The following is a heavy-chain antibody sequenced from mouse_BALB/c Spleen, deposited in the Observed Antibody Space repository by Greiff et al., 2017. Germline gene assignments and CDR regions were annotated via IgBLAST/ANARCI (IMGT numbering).Heavy chain of an antibody. CDR2: ISYSGST. CDR1: GYSITSDYA. Sequence: EVQLVESGPSLVKPSQSLSLTCTVTGYSITSDYAWNWIRQFPGNKLEWMGYISYSGSTSYNPSLKSRISITRDTSKNQFFLQLNSVTTEDTATYYCARWSYDYDYFDYWGQGTTLTVSS. CDR3: ARWSYDYDYFDY. J-gene: IGHJ2*01. V-gene: IGHV3-2*02. D-gene: IGHD2-4*01.